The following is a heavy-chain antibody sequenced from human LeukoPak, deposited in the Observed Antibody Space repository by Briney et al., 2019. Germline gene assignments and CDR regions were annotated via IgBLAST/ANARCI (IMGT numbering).Heavy chain of an antibody. CDR3: ARAPADYGDPHFDY. D-gene: IGHD4-17*01. V-gene: IGHV1-18*01. CDR1: GYTFTSYG. CDR2: ISAYNGNT. J-gene: IGHJ4*02. Sequence: ASVKVSCKASGYTFTSYGISWVRQAPGQGLEWMGWISAYNGNTNYAQKLQGRVTMTTDTSTSTAYMELSSLRSEDTAVYYCARAPADYGDPHFDYWGQGTLVTVSS.